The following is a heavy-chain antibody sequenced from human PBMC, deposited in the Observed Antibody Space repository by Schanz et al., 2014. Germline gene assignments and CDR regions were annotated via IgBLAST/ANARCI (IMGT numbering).Heavy chain of an antibody. CDR2: IYINSGST. CDR3: ARDEGRDGYNLAFDV. J-gene: IGHJ3*01. Sequence: EVQLVESGGGLIQPGGSLRLSCAVSGFSVSTNYMSWVRQAPGKGLEWVSSIYINSGSTNYADSVKGRFIISRDSSKNTRFLQMTSLRAEDTAVYFCARDEGRDGYNLAFDVWGQGTLVTVSS. CDR1: GFSVSTNY. V-gene: IGHV3-53*01. D-gene: IGHD5-12*01.